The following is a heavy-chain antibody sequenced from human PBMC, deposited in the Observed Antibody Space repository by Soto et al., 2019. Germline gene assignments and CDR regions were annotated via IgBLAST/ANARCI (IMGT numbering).Heavy chain of an antibody. V-gene: IGHV4-39*01. CDR2: IYYSGST. Sequence: SETLSLTCTVSGGSISSSSYYWGWIRQPPGKGLEWIGSIYYSGSTYYNPSLKSRVTISVDTSKNQFSLKLSSVTAADTAVYYCAAEQWLVPGWFDPWGQGTLVTVSS. CDR3: AAEQWLVPGWFDP. J-gene: IGHJ5*02. D-gene: IGHD6-19*01. CDR1: GGSISSSSYY.